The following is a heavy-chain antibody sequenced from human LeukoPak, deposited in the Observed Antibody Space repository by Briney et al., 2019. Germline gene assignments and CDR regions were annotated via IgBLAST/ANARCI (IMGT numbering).Heavy chain of an antibody. J-gene: IGHJ3*02. Sequence: PSETLSLTCTVSGGSISSSSYYWGWIRQPPGKGLEWIGSIYYSGSTYYNPSLKSRVTISVDTSKNQFSLKLSSVTAADTAVYYCARESGSSSAEPGDAFDIWGQGTMVTVSS. CDR2: IYYSGST. CDR1: GGSISSSSYY. D-gene: IGHD6-6*01. V-gene: IGHV4-39*07. CDR3: ARESGSSSAEPGDAFDI.